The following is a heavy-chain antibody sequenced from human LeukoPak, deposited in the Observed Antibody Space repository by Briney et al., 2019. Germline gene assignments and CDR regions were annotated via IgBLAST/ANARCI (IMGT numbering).Heavy chain of an antibody. Sequence: SDALSLTCAVSGGSINSDDWRWIRRPPGKGLEWIGHIHHSGRSNYNPSLESRVTISVDTSKNQFSLNLSSVTAADTAVYYCARHGKGGSYFYAFDIWGQGTMVTVSS. CDR1: GGSINSDD. CDR2: IHHSGRS. D-gene: IGHD1-26*01. J-gene: IGHJ3*02. V-gene: IGHV4-59*08. CDR3: ARHGKGGSYFYAFDI.